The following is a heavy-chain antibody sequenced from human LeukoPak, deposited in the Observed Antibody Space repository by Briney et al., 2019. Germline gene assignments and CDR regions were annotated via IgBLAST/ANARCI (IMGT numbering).Heavy chain of an antibody. CDR2: INPGNGNT. D-gene: IGHD5-24*01. Sequence: ASVKVSCKASGYTFSSYAMHWVRQAPGQNLEWMGWINPGNGNTKYSQKFQGRVTITRDTSASTAYMELSSLRSEDTAVYYCARDREMTTFDYWGQGTLVTVSS. CDR1: GYTFSSYA. V-gene: IGHV1-3*01. CDR3: ARDREMTTFDY. J-gene: IGHJ4*02.